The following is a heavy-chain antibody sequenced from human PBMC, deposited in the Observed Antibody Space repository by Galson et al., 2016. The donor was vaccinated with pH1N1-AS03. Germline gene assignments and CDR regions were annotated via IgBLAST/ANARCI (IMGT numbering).Heavy chain of an antibody. CDR1: GFTFEDYA. CDR3: AKDLLSGGWFTAADS. CDR2: MSWHGAIL. D-gene: IGHD6-19*01. Sequence: SLRLSCAASGFTFEDYAMHWVRQVPGKGLEWVSGMSWHGAILGYADSVKGRFTISRDNAQNSLYLQMSSLRPEDTAVYFCAKDLLSGGWFTAADSWGQGTLVTVSS. J-gene: IGHJ4*02. V-gene: IGHV3-9*01.